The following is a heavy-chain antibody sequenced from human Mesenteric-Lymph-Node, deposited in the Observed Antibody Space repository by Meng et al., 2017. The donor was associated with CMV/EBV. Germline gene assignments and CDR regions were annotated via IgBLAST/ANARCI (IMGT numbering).Heavy chain of an antibody. CDR2: ISGSGGST. D-gene: IGHD2-2*01. J-gene: IGHJ4*02. CDR1: GFTISSTY. Sequence: GESLKISCAASGFTISSTYMNWVRQAPGKGLEWVSAISGSGGSTYYADSVKGRFTISRDNSKNTLYLQMNSLRAEDTAVYYCAKDPYCSSTSCPDYGDRDYWGQGTLVTVS. CDR3: AKDPYCSSTSCPDYGDRDY. V-gene: IGHV3-23*01.